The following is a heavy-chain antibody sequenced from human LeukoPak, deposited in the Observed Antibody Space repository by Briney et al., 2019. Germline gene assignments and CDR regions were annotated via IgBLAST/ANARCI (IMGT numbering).Heavy chain of an antibody. V-gene: IGHV4-61*02. D-gene: IGHD3-3*01. CDR3: ARGYYDFWSAVGFDY. CDR2: IYTSGST. Sequence: SQTLSLTCTVSGGSISSGSYYWSWIRQPAGKGLEWIGRIYTSGSTNYNPSLKSRVTISVDTSKNQFSLKLSSMTAADAAVYYCARGYYDFWSAVGFDYWGQGTLVTVSS. J-gene: IGHJ4*02. CDR1: GGSISSGSYY.